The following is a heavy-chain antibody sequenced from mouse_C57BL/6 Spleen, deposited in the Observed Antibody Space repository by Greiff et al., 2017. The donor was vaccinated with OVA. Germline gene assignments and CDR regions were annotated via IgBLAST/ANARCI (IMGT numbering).Heavy chain of an antibody. CDR1: GFTFTDYY. Sequence: EVQGVESGGGLVQPGGSLSLSCAASGFTFTDYYMSWVRQPPGKALEWLGFIRNKANGYTTEYSASVKGRFTISRDNSQSILYLQMNALRAEDSATYYCARSSYYYGSPYAMDYWGQGTSVTVSS. V-gene: IGHV7-3*01. CDR3: ARSSYYYGSPYAMDY. D-gene: IGHD1-1*01. CDR2: IRNKANGYTT. J-gene: IGHJ4*01.